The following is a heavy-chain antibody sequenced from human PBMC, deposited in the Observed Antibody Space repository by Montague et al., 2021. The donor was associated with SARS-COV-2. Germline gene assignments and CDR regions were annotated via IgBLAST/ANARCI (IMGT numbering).Heavy chain of an antibody. J-gene: IGHJ4*02. CDR3: ARETNWSYGSSFDY. CDR1: GYSFTSYW. D-gene: IGHD1-26*01. V-gene: IGHV5-51*01. Sequence: QSGAEVKKPGESLKISCKGSGYSFTSYWIGWVRQMPGKGLEWMGXIYPGDSDTRYGPSFQGQVTISADKSISTAYLQMNSLRAEDTAVYYCARETNWSYGSSFDYWGQGTLVTVSS. CDR2: IYPGDSDT.